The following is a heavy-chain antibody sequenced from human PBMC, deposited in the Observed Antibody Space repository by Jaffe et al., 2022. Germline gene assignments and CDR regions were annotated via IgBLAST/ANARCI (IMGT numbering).Heavy chain of an antibody. V-gene: IGHV3-9*01. Sequence: EVQLMESGGGLIQPGKSLRLSCAASGFTFDESDMHWVRQAPGKGLEWVSHISWNSDKLAYADSVKGRFTISRDNAKKSLYLQMNSLRPEDTAFYYCTTLAPSELRSCSGGVCSQGAFDLWGQGTMVTVSS. CDR2: ISWNSDKL. CDR1: GFTFDESD. D-gene: IGHD2-8*02. CDR3: TTLAPSELRSCSGGVCSQGAFDL. J-gene: IGHJ3*01.